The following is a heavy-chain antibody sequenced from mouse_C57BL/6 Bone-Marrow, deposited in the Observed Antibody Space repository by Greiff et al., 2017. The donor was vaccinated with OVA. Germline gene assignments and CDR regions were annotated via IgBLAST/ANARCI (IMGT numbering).Heavy chain of an antibody. CDR2: IWSDGST. D-gene: IGHD1-1*01. CDR1: GFSLTSYG. J-gene: IGHJ4*01. Sequence: VQLQQSGPDLVAPSQSLSITCTVSGFSLTSYGVHWVRQPPGKGLEWLVVIWSDGSTTYNSALKSRLSISKDKSKSQVFLKMNSLQTDDTAMYYCARHYYGSSYAMDYWGQGTSVTVSS. CDR3: ARHYYGSSYAMDY. V-gene: IGHV2-6-2*01.